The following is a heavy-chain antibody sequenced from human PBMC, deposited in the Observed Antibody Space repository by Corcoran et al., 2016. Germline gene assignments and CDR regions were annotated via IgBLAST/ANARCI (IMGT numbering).Heavy chain of an antibody. V-gene: IGHV1-69*01. D-gene: IGHD5-18*01. Sequence: QVQLVQSGAEVKKPGSSVKVSCKASGGTFSSYAISWVRQAPGQGLEWMGGIIPIFGTANYAQKFQGRVTITADESTSTAYMELSSLRSEDTAVYYCAGDPAGYSYWGYYFDYWGQGTLVTGSS. CDR3: AGDPAGYSYWGYYFDY. CDR2: IIPIFGTA. CDR1: GGTFSSYA. J-gene: IGHJ4*02.